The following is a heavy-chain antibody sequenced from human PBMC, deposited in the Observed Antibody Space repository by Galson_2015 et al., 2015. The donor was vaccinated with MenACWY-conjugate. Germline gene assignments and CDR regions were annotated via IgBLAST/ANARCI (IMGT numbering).Heavy chain of an antibody. J-gene: IGHJ3*02. CDR2: INQDGSVK. V-gene: IGHV3-7*03. Sequence: SLRLSCAASGFTFSNYWMTWVRQAPGKGLEWVANINQDGSVKNYVDSVKGRFTISRDNAKTSLYLQMNSLGAEDTAVYYCARGPRYGAFGIWGQGTMVTVSS. D-gene: IGHD4-17*01. CDR1: GFTFSNYW. CDR3: ARGPRYGAFGI.